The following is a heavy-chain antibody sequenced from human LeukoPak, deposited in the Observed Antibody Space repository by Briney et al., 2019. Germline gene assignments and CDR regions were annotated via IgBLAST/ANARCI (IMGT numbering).Heavy chain of an antibody. J-gene: IGHJ6*03. Sequence: SETLSLTCTVSGGSISSHYWSWIRQPPGRGLEWVGYIYYSGSTNYNPSLKSRVTISVDTSKTQFCLKLSSVTAADTAVYYCARVRGYYSYYYMDVWGKGTTVTVSS. CDR3: ARVRGYYSYYYMDV. V-gene: IGHV4-59*11. CDR1: GGSISSHY. D-gene: IGHD1-26*01. CDR2: IYYSGST.